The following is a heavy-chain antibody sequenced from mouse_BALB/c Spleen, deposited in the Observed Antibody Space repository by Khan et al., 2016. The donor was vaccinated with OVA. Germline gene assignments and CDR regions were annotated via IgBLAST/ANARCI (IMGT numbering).Heavy chain of an antibody. CDR1: GFTFSTYG. V-gene: IGHV5-6*01. Sequence: EVQLVETGGDLVKPGGSLKLSCAASGFTFSTYGMSWVRQTPDKRLEWVATISTGGSYTYYPDSVTGRFTISSDNAKNTLYLQMSSLKSDDTAMFYCARLAYYYGSDGFAYWGQGTLVTVSA. CDR3: ARLAYYYGSDGFAY. D-gene: IGHD1-1*01. J-gene: IGHJ3*01. CDR2: ISTGGSYT.